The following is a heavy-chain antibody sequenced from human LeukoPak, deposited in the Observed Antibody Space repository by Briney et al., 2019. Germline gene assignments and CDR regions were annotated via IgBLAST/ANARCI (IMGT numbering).Heavy chain of an antibody. CDR2: IIPVFDTP. J-gene: IGHJ4*02. CDR3: LHGSGSYSRPV. V-gene: IGHV1-69*01. Sequence: ASVKVSCKASGGTFSSYALSWVRQAPGQGLEWMGGIIPVFDTPNYAQKFQGRVTITADESTSTAYMELSSLRSEDTAVYYCLHGSGSYSRPVWGQGTLVTVSS. D-gene: IGHD3-10*01. CDR1: GGTFSSYA.